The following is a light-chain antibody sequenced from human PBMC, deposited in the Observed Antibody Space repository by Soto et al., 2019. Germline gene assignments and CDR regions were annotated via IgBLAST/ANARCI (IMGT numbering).Light chain of an antibody. CDR3: SSYTTSGSLV. Sequence: QSALTQPASVAGSPGQSITLSCTGTSSDVGGYNYVSWYQQHPGKAPKLMIYDVSNRPSGVSNRFSGSKSGNTASLTISGLQAEDEADYYCSSYTTSGSLVFGGGTKLTVL. CDR1: SSDVGGYNY. V-gene: IGLV2-14*01. J-gene: IGLJ2*01. CDR2: DVS.